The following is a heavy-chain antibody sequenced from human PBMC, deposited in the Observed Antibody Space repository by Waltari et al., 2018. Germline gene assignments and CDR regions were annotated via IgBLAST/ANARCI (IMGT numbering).Heavy chain of an antibody. CDR2: ISPGSRTI. Sequence: EVLLVESGGGLVQPGGSLNVSCVASGFTFSTSAINWVRLAPGKGLQWVSYISPGSRTIYYADSMKGRFTVSRDNTRNTVYLQMNNLRVEDTAVYYCVRPRGQEPRGDSWGQGTLVTVSS. D-gene: IGHD1-26*01. CDR1: GFTFSTSA. V-gene: IGHV3-48*01. CDR3: VRPRGQEPRGDS. J-gene: IGHJ4*02.